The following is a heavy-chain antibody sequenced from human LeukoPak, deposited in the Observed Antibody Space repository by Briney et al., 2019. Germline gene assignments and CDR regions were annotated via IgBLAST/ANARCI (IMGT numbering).Heavy chain of an antibody. CDR1: GFTVSSNY. Sequence: GGSLRLSGAASGFTVSSNYMTWVRQAPGKGLEWVSLIYSGDNTYYADSVKGRFTISRDNSNNTLYFQMNSLRAEDTAVYYCAGRRRDGYFDYWGQGTLVTVSS. J-gene: IGHJ4*02. D-gene: IGHD5-24*01. CDR3: AGRRRDGYFDY. CDR2: IYSGDNT. V-gene: IGHV3-53*01.